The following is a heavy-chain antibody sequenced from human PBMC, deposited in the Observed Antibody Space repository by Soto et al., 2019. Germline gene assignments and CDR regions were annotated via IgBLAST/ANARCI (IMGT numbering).Heavy chain of an antibody. V-gene: IGHV4-34*01. J-gene: IGHJ6*02. CDR1: GGSFSGYY. CDR3: ARDGVLWFGELYYYYGMDV. D-gene: IGHD3-10*01. CDR2: INHSGST. Sequence: SETLSLTCAVYGGSFSGYYWSWIRQPPGKGLEWIGEINHSGSTNYNPSLKSRVTISVDTSKNQFSLKLSSVTAADTAVYYCARDGVLWFGELYYYYGMDVWGQGTTVTVSS.